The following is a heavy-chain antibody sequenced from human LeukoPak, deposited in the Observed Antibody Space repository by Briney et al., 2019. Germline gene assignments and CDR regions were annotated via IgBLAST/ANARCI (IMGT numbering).Heavy chain of an antibody. CDR2: INHSGST. Sequence: PSGTLSLTCAVYGGSFSGYYWSWIRQPPGKGLEWIGEINHSGSTNYNPSLKSRVTISVDTSKNQFSLKLSSVTAADTAVYYCARLDLGDYFDYWGQGTLVTVSS. D-gene: IGHD3/OR15-3a*01. CDR1: GGSFSGYY. J-gene: IGHJ4*02. CDR3: ARLDLGDYFDY. V-gene: IGHV4-34*01.